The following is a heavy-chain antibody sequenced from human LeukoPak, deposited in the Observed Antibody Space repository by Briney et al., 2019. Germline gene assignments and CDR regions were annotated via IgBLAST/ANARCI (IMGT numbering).Heavy chain of an antibody. CDR2: IYSGGST. J-gene: IGHJ4*02. V-gene: IGHV3-53*01. D-gene: IGHD3-22*01. Sequence: PGGSLRLSCAASGFTVSSYYMSWVRQAPGKGLEWVSVIYSGGSTYYADSVKGRFTISRDNSKNTLYLQMNSLRAEDTAVYYCARVYYDSTYYFDYWGQGTLVTVSS. CDR1: GFTVSSYY. CDR3: ARVYYDSTYYFDY.